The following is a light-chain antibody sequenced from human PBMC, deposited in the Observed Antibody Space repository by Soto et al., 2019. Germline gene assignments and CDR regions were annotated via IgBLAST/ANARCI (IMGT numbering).Light chain of an antibody. Sequence: DLQMTQSPSSLSASVGDRVTITCRASQGISNFLAWYQQKPGKVPKLLISAASTLQSGVTSRFSGSGSGTDFTLTISSLQPEDVATYYCQKYNSPPFTFGPGTKVAIK. CDR2: AAS. CDR1: QGISNF. CDR3: QKYNSPPFT. V-gene: IGKV1-27*01. J-gene: IGKJ3*01.